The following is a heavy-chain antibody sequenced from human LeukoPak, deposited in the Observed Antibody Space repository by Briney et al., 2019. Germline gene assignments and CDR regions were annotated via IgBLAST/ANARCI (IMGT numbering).Heavy chain of an antibody. D-gene: IGHD3-22*01. Sequence: ASVKVSCKASGYTFTSYYMHWVRQAPGQGLEWMGIINPSGGSTSYAQKFQGRVTMTRDTSTSTVYMELSSLRSEDTAVYYCAREILTYYYDSSGPPEQNAFDIWGQGTMVTVSS. V-gene: IGHV1-46*01. CDR1: GYTFTSYY. J-gene: IGHJ3*02. CDR2: INPSGGST. CDR3: AREILTYYYDSSGPPEQNAFDI.